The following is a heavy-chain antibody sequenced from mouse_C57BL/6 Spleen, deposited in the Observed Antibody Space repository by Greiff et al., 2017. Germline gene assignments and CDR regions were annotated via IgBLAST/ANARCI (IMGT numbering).Heavy chain of an antibody. CDR1: GYSFTGYY. V-gene: IGHV1-42*01. J-gene: IGHJ2*01. Sequence: EVQLQQSGPELVKPGASVKISCKASGYSFTGYYMNWVKQSPEKSLEWIGEINPSTGGTTYNQKFKAKATLTVDKSSSTAYMQRKSLTSEDSAVYYCARSRGYGYDVGHYFDYWGQGTTLTVSS. CDR3: ARSRGYGYDVGHYFDY. CDR2: INPSTGGT. D-gene: IGHD2-2*01.